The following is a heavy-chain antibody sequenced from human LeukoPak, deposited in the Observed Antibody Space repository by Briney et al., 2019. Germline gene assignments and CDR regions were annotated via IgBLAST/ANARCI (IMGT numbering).Heavy chain of an antibody. J-gene: IGHJ6*02. CDR3: AREERFLQWPYYNGMDV. CDR1: GFTFRSYA. V-gene: IGHV3-30-3*01. Sequence: GGSLRLSCAASGFTFRSYAMNWVRQAPGKGLEWVAVVSYDGFNKYYADSVKGRFSLSRDNSKNTLSLQMNSLRTEDTAVYYCAREERFLQWPYYNGMDVWGQGTTVTVSS. D-gene: IGHD3-3*01. CDR2: VSYDGFNK.